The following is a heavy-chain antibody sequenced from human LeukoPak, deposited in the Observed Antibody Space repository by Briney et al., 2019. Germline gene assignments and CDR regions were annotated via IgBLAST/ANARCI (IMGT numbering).Heavy chain of an antibody. D-gene: IGHD3-22*01. Sequence: GGFLRLSCAASGFTFDDYAMHWVRQAPGKGLEWVSGISWNSGSIGYAGSVKGRFTISRDNAKNSLYLQMNSLRAEDTALYYCASLYDSSGYYSDYWGQGTLVTVSS. V-gene: IGHV3-9*01. J-gene: IGHJ4*02. CDR1: GFTFDDYA. CDR3: ASLYDSSGYYSDY. CDR2: ISWNSGSI.